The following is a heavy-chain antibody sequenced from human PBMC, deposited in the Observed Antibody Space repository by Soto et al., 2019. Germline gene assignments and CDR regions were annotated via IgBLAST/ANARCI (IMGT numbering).Heavy chain of an antibody. J-gene: IGHJ6*03. D-gene: IGHD2-2*01. Sequence: ASVKVSCKASGYIFTSYAMHWVRQAPGQGLEWMGWISAYNGNTNYAQKLQGRVTMTTDTSTSTAYMELRSLRSDDTAVYYCARDIVVVPAANPYYYYYMDVWGKGTTVTVSS. V-gene: IGHV1-18*01. CDR1: GYIFTSYA. CDR2: ISAYNGNT. CDR3: ARDIVVVPAANPYYYYYMDV.